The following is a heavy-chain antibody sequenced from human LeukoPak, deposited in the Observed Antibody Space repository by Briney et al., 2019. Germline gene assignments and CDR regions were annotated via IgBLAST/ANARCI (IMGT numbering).Heavy chain of an antibody. Sequence: GESLKISCKGSGYSFSTYWIAWVRQMPGKGLEWMGIIYLGDSDTRYSPSFQGQVTISADRSTSTAYQQWSSLKASDTATYYCARSGGSGWDEGFDYWGQGTLVTVSS. CDR3: ARSGGSGWDEGFDY. CDR2: IYLGDSDT. J-gene: IGHJ4*02. CDR1: GYSFSTYW. D-gene: IGHD6-19*01. V-gene: IGHV5-51*01.